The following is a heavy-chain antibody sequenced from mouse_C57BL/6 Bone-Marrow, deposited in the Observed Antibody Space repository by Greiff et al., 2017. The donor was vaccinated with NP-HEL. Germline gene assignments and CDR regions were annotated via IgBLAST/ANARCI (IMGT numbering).Heavy chain of an antibody. CDR1: GYTFTSYW. V-gene: IGHV1-74*01. D-gene: IGHD1-1*01. CDR3: ARYYYGSSYWYFDV. Sequence: QVQLKQPGAELVKPGASVKVSCKASGYTFTSYWMHWVKQRPGQGLEWIGRIHPSDSDTNYNQKFKGKATLTVDKSSSTAYMQLSSLTSEDSAVYYCARYYYGSSYWYFDVWGTGTTVTVSS. J-gene: IGHJ1*03. CDR2: IHPSDSDT.